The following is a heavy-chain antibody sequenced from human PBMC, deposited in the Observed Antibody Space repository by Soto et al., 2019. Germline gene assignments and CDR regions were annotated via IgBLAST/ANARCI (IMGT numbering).Heavy chain of an antibody. V-gene: IGHV4-39*01. CDR3: ARLYYDSRGYYWFDP. J-gene: IGHJ5*02. Sequence: QLQLQESGPGLVKPSETLSLSCTVSGDSISSTSYYWGWIRQPPGKGLERIGSVYHTGSTYDNPSPKSRVTISVDTSRNQFSLKLSSVTAADTAAYYCARLYYDSRGYYWFDPWGQGTLVTVS. CDR1: GDSISSTSYY. D-gene: IGHD3-22*01. CDR2: VYHTGST.